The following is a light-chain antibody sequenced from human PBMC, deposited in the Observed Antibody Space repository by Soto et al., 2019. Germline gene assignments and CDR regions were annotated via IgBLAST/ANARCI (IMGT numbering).Light chain of an antibody. V-gene: IGKV3-15*01. J-gene: IGKJ5*01. CDR2: DTX. CDR1: HSVSTK. Sequence: IVLTQSPATLTLSRGDRATLSXRASHSVSTKLSWYQHRPGQXTRVIXXDTXTRAAGIPARFSGSGSGKDFTLTISSLQSEDFAVYYCQQYNTWRSITFGQGTRLEIK. CDR3: QQYNTWRSIT.